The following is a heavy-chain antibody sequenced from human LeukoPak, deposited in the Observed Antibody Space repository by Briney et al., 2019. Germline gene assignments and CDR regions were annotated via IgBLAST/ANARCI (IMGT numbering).Heavy chain of an antibody. CDR2: IHPEGNEN. CDR3: ARGDDFSGHH. CDR1: GFTFSNFW. D-gene: IGHD1-1*01. J-gene: IGHJ5*02. Sequence: GGSLRLSCATSGFTFSNFWMSWVRQAPGRGLEWVANIHPEGNENYHVESVKGQLTISRDNARNLLFLQMNGLRVEDTAVYYCARGDDFSGHHWRQGTLVSVSS. V-gene: IGHV3-7*04.